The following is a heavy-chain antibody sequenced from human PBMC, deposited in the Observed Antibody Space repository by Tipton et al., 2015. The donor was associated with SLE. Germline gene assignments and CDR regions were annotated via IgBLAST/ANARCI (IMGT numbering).Heavy chain of an antibody. CDR2: ISGNGDNT. V-gene: IGHV3-23*01. J-gene: IGHJ4*02. D-gene: IGHD4-17*01. Sequence: SLRLSCEASGFTFSDYAMSWVRQAPGKGLEWVSAISGNGDNTYYADSVKGRFTISRDNSKNTLYLQMNSLRAEDTAVYYCAKGDYGDYGPFDYWGQGTLVTVSS. CDR3: AKGDYGDYGPFDY. CDR1: GFTFSDYA.